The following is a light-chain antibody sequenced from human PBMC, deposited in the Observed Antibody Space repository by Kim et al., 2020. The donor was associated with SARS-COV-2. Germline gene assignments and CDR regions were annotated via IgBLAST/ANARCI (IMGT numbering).Light chain of an antibody. CDR3: QQTYNAPR. J-gene: IGKJ2*03. CDR2: SAS. Sequence: DIQMTQSPSSLSVSVGDRVTITCRTSQSVSTSLNWYQQKLGKVPSLLIYSASTLRSGVPSRFSGSGSGTNFTLTINSLHPDDFATYYWQQTYNAPRFGQGTKLEI. V-gene: IGKV1-39*01. CDR1: QSVSTS.